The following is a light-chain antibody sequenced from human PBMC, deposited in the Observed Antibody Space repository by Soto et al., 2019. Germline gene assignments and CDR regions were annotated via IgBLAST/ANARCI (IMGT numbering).Light chain of an antibody. J-gene: IGKJ5*01. Sequence: EIVMTQSPSTLSVSPGERSTLSCMASQSLNDNLAWYQQKPGQAPRLLIYRASTRATGVPARFSGSGSGTEFTLTISGLQSEDFALYFCQQYNNWPFSFGQGTRLEIK. CDR2: RAS. V-gene: IGKV3-15*01. CDR3: QQYNNWPFS. CDR1: QSLNDN.